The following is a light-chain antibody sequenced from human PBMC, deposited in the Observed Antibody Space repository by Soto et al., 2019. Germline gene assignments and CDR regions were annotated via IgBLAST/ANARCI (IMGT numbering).Light chain of an antibody. CDR3: SSYTSSSTVV. CDR2: DVS. V-gene: IGLV2-14*01. CDR1: SSDVGGHNY. Sequence: QSALTQPASVSGSPGQSITISCTGTSSDVGGHNYVSWYQQHPGKAPKLMIYDVSNRPSGVSNRFPGSKSGNTASLTISGLQAEDEADYYCSSYTSSSTVVFGGGTKLTVL. J-gene: IGLJ2*01.